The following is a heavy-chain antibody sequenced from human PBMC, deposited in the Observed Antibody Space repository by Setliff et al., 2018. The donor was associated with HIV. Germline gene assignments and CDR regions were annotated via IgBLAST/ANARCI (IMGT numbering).Heavy chain of an antibody. J-gene: IGHJ5*02. D-gene: IGHD2-2*01. CDR3: AGHSTTWYPNWFDP. CDR2: IYTSSSTI. Sequence: PGGSLRLSCVASGFSFGSYWMSWVRQAPGKGLEWIAYIYTSSSTIHYGDSVKGRFSISRDNAKQSMYLQMDSLRAEDTAVYYCAGHSTTWYPNWFDPWGQGTLVTV. V-gene: IGHV3-48*04. CDR1: GFSFGSYW.